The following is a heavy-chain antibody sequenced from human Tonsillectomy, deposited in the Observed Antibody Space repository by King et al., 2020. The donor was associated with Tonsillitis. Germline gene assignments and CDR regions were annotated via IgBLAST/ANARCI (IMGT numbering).Heavy chain of an antibody. CDR1: GYTFIDYY. V-gene: IGHV1-2*02. Sequence: VQLVESGAEGRKPGASVKVSCTVSGYTFIDYYIHWVRQAPGQGLECVGLINPKTGVTISAQRFQGRVTLTRDSSISTAYMQLTSLRSDDTALYYCASQFCTTTSCHVDYWGQGTLVTVSS. CDR2: INPKTGVT. J-gene: IGHJ4*02. D-gene: IGHD2-2*01. CDR3: ASQFCTTTSCHVDY.